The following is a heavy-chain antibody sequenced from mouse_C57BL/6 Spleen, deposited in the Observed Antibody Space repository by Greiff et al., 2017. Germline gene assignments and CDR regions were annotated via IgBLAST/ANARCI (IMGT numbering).Heavy chain of an antibody. CDR1: GFTFSSYA. J-gene: IGHJ3*01. CDR2: ISSGGDSI. V-gene: IGHV5-9-1*02. Sequence: EVKLVESGEGLVKPGGSLKLSCAASGFTFSSYAMSWVRQTPEKRLAWVAYISSGGDSIYYADTVKGRFTISRDNARNTRYLQMSSLKSEDTAMYYGTREGDDYDGAGFAYWGQGTLGTVSA. CDR3: TREGDDYDGAGFAY. D-gene: IGHD2-4*01.